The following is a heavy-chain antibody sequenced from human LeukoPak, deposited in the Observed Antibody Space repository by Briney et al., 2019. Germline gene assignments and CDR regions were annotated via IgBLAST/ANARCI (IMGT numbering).Heavy chain of an antibody. CDR2: IYYCGVT. CDR1: GDSITNNEYY. J-gene: IGHJ4*02. D-gene: IGHD6-19*01. Sequence: SETLSLTCTVSGDSITNNEYYWGWIRQPPGKGLEWIASIYYCGVTYYNPSLESRLTISVDTSKNQFSLRLSSVTAVDTAIYYCSRLSAVAGSDYWGQGTLVTVSS. CDR3: SRLSAVAGSDY. V-gene: IGHV4-39*01.